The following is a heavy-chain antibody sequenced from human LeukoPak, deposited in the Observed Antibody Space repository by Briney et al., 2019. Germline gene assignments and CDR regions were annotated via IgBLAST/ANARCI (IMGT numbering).Heavy chain of an antibody. D-gene: IGHD3-22*01. CDR3: AKAPNYYDSSGYLFDY. Sequence: GGSLRLSCAASGFTFDDYAMHWVRQAPGKGLEWVSGISWDSGSIGYADSVKGRFTISRDNAKNSPYLQMNSLRAEDTALYYCAKAPNYYDSSGYLFDYWGQGTLVTVSS. CDR1: GFTFDDYA. V-gene: IGHV3-9*01. CDR2: ISWDSGSI. J-gene: IGHJ4*02.